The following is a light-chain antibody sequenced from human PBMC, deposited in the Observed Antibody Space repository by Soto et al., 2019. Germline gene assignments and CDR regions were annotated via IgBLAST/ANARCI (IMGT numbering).Light chain of an antibody. CDR1: QSISSY. CDR3: QQSYSTPLT. CDR2: AAS. V-gene: IGKV1-39*01. J-gene: IGKJ4*01. Sequence: DIQMTQSPSSLSASVGDRVTITCRASQSISSYLNWYQQKPGKAPKLLIYAASSLQSGVPSRCSGSGSGTDFTLTICSLQPEDFATYYCQQSYSTPLTFGGGTKV.